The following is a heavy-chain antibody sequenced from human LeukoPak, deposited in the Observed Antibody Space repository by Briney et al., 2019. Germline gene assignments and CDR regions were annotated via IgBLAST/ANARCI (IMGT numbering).Heavy chain of an antibody. J-gene: IGHJ4*02. Sequence: GGSLRLSCAASGFTFSSYWMSWVRQAPGKGLEWVSGISGSDGSTYYADSVKGRFTISRENSKNTLYLQMNSLRAGDTAVYYCARTIEMATISYFDYWGQGTLVTVSS. V-gene: IGHV3-23*01. CDR2: ISGSDGST. D-gene: IGHD5-24*01. CDR1: GFTFSSYW. CDR3: ARTIEMATISYFDY.